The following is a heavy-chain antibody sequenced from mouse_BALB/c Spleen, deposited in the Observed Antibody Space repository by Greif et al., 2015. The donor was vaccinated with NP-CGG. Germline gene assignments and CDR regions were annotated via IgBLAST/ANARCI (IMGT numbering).Heavy chain of an antibody. Sequence: QVHVKQSGAELMKPGASVKISCKATGYTFSSYWIEWVKQRPGHGLEWIGEILPGSGSTNYNEKFKGKATFTADTSSNTAYMQLSSLTSEDSAVYYCARRIFMITDAMDYWGQGTSVTVSS. D-gene: IGHD2-4*01. CDR1: GYTFSSYW. CDR3: ARRIFMITDAMDY. CDR2: ILPGSGST. J-gene: IGHJ4*01. V-gene: IGHV1-9*01.